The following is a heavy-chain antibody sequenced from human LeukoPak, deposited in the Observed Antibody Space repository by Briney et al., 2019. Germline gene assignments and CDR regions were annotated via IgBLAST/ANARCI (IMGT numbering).Heavy chain of an antibody. CDR2: ISGSGGST. D-gene: IGHD3-3*01. CDR3: AKGGGPDSSSYYDFWSGYYTAGGGNWFDP. CDR1: GFTFSSYA. Sequence: PGGSLRLSCAASGFTFSSYAMSWVRQAPGKGLEWVSAISGSGGSTYYADSVKGRFTISRDNSKNTLYLQMNSLRAEDTAVYYCAKGGGPDSSSYYDFWSGYYTAGGGNWFDPWGQGTLVTVSS. V-gene: IGHV3-23*01. J-gene: IGHJ5*02.